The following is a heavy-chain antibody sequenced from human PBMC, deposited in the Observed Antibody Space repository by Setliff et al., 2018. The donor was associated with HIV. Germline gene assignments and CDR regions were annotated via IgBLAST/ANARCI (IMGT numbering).Heavy chain of an antibody. CDR3: ARDSLIWFGELSFDY. J-gene: IGHJ4*02. CDR2: IYTSGSV. CDR1: GGSISSYY. D-gene: IGHD3-10*01. Sequence: PSETLSLTCTVPGGSISSYYRSWIRQPPGKGLEWIGYIYTSGSVNYNPSLNSRVTISVDTSKNQFSLKVNSVTAADTAVYYCARDSLIWFGELSFDYWGQGTLVTVSS. V-gene: IGHV4-4*09.